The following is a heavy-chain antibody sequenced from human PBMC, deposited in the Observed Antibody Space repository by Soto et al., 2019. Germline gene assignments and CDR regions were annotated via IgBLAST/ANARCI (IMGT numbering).Heavy chain of an antibody. J-gene: IGHJ5*02. D-gene: IGHD5-12*01. CDR3: ARAISGYVT. V-gene: IGHV1-3*04. CDR1: GITSTTYA. Sequence: QVQLVQSGAEVKKPGASVEVSCKASGITSTTYAIHWVRQDPGQGLEWMGWINTGNGNTRYSQRFLGRVSLTTDTSASTASMDLSSLTSEDTAVYYCARAISGYVTWGQGTLITVSS. CDR2: INTGNGNT.